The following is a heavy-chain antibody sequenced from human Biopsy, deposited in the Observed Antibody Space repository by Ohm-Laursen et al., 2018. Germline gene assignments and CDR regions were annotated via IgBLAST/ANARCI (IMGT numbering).Heavy chain of an antibody. J-gene: IGHJ4*02. V-gene: IGHV4-59*11. CDR1: AGAFTGHY. D-gene: IGHD4-23*01. CDR3: ARGSNDFGGLYFPR. Sequence: SETLSLTCTVSAGAFTGHYWSWIRQPPGKGLEWIGHISYTGYTSYNASLKSRVTISVDTSRNHFSLRLSSLTAADTDVNYCARGSNDFGGLYFPRWGQGTLLTVSS. CDR2: ISYTGYT.